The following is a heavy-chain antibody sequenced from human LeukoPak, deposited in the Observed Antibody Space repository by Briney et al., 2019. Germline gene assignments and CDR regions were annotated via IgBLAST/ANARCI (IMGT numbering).Heavy chain of an antibody. CDR1: GFTFSSYA. Sequence: GGSLRLSCTASGFTFSSYAMNWVRQAPGKGLEWVSGIGAGGTFTYYADSVKGRFTISRDNSRNTLYLQMNSLRAEDTALYYCARIAMAGIGDGFDIWGQGTMVTVSS. V-gene: IGHV3-23*01. J-gene: IGHJ3*02. D-gene: IGHD6-19*01. CDR3: ARIAMAGIGDGFDI. CDR2: IGAGGTFT.